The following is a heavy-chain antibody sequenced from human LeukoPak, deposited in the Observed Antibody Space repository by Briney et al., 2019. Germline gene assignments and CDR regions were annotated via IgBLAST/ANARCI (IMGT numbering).Heavy chain of an antibody. J-gene: IGHJ4*02. CDR3: ARDEGYSGIFDY. D-gene: IGHD5-12*01. CDR1: GFTFSSYA. CDR2: ISYDGSNK. V-gene: IGHV3-30*04. Sequence: GGSLRLSCAASGFTFSSYAMHWVRQAPGKRLEWVAVISYDGSNKYYADSVKGRFTISRDNSKNTLYLQMNSLRAGDTAVYYRARDEGYSGIFDYWGQGTLVTVSS.